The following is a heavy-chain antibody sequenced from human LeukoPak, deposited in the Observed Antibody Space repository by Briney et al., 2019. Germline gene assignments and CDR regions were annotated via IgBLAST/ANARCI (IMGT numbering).Heavy chain of an antibody. CDR1: GFTFSNYG. CDR3: ARAPTVLVGYCSSSSCQADY. J-gene: IGHJ4*02. V-gene: IGHV3-30*02. Sequence: PGGSLRLSCAASGFTFSNYGMHWVRQAPGKGLEWVAFIRYDGSNKYYADSVKGRFTISRDNSKNTLYLQMNSLRAEDTAVYYCARAPTVLVGYCSSSSCQADYWGQGTLVTVSS. D-gene: IGHD2-2*01. CDR2: IRYDGSNK.